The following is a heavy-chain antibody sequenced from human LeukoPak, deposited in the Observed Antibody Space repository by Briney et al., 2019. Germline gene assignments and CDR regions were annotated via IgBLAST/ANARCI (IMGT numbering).Heavy chain of an antibody. CDR1: GFTFSSYA. CDR3: AKFRSITMVRSDLNWFDP. V-gene: IGHV3-23*01. Sequence: PGGSLRLSCAASGFTFSSYAMSWVRQAPGKGLEWVSAISGSGGSTYYADSVKGRFTISRDNSKNTLYLQMNSLRAEDTAVYYCAKFRSITMVRSDLNWFDPWGQGTLVTVSS. CDR2: ISGSGGST. J-gene: IGHJ5*02. D-gene: IGHD3-10*01.